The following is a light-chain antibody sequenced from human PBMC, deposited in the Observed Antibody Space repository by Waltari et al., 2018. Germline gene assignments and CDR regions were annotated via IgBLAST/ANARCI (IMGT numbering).Light chain of an antibody. CDR2: YNN. Sequence: QSVLTQPPSASGTPGQRVTISCSGGSSNIGRNTVNWYQPVPGTAPKLRVYYNNQRPSGVPDRFSGSTSGTSASLAISGLQSADEATYYCSVWDDSLNGVVFGGGTKLAVL. V-gene: IGLV1-44*01. CDR3: SVWDDSLNGVV. J-gene: IGLJ2*01. CDR1: SSNIGRNT.